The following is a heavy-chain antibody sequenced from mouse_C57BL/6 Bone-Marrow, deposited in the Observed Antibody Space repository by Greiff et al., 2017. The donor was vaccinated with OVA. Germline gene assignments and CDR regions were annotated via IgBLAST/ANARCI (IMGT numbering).Heavy chain of an antibody. CDR3: ARYYYDYDGYYVDY. CDR2: INPNNGGT. CDR1: GYTFTDYY. J-gene: IGHJ2*01. D-gene: IGHD2-4*01. Sequence: EVQLQQSGPELVKPGASVKISCKASGYTFTDYYMNWVKQSHGKSLEWIGDINPNNGGTSYNQKFKGKATLTVDKSSSTAYMELRSLTSEDSAVYYCARYYYDYDGYYVDYWGQGTTLTVSS. V-gene: IGHV1-26*01.